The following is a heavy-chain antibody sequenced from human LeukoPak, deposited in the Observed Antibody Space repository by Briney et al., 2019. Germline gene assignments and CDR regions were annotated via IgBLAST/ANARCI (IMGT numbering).Heavy chain of an antibody. Sequence: SETLSHTCAVNGGSFSGYYWSWIRQPPGKGLEWIGEINHSGSTNYNPSLKSRVTISVDTSKNQFSLKLSFVTAADTAVYYCARVSDTVTTRGWFDPWGQGTLVTVSS. V-gene: IGHV4-34*01. CDR1: GGSFSGYY. J-gene: IGHJ5*02. CDR2: INHSGST. D-gene: IGHD4-17*01. CDR3: ARVSDTVTTRGWFDP.